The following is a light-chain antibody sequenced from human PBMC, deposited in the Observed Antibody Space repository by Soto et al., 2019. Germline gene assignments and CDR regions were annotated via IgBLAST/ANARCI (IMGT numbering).Light chain of an antibody. J-gene: IGLJ2*01. CDR3: SSYTSSSTRV. V-gene: IGLV2-14*01. CDR1: SSDVGGYNY. Sequence: QSALTQPASVSGSPGQSITISCTGTSSDVGGYNYVSWYQQHPGKAPKLMIYDVSNRPSGVSNRFSGSKSGNTASLTISGLQAEDEAYYYCSSYTSSSTRVFGGGTKRTVL. CDR2: DVS.